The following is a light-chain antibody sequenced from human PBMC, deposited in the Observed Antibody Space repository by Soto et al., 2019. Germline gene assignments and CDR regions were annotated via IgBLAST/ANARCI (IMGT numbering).Light chain of an antibody. V-gene: IGLV2-14*01. J-gene: IGLJ3*02. Sequence: QSALTQPASVSGSPGQSITISCTGTRSDVGGYKYVSWYQQHPGKAPKLMIYEVNNRPSGVSNRFSGSKSGNTASLTISGLQPEDEADYYCTSFTTSNTWVFGGGTQLTVL. CDR1: RSDVGGYKY. CDR3: TSFTTSNTWV. CDR2: EVN.